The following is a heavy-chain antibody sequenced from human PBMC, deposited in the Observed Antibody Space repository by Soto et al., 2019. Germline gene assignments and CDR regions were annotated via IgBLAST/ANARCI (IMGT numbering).Heavy chain of an antibody. CDR2: IYYSGST. J-gene: IGHJ6*02. D-gene: IGHD2-15*01. Sequence: SETLSLTCTVSGGSVSSGSYYWSWIRQPPGKGLEWIGYIYYSGSTNYNPSLKSRVTISVDTSKNQFSLKLSSVTAADTAVYYCARDRVVVAANPNYYYYGMDVWGQGTTVTVSS. CDR3: ARDRVVVAANPNYYYYGMDV. V-gene: IGHV4-61*01. CDR1: GGSVSSGSYY.